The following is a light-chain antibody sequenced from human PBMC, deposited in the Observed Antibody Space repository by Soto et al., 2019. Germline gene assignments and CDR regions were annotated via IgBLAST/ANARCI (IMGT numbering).Light chain of an antibody. CDR3: QKYNNWTPIT. J-gene: IGKJ5*01. Sequence: EIVLTQSPGTLSLSPGERATLSCRASQSVSSSYLAWYQQKPGQAPRLLIYGASTRATGIPDRFSGSGSGTEFTLTISSLQSEDFAVYFCQKYNNWTPITFGQGTRVEIK. CDR2: GAS. CDR1: QSVSSSY. V-gene: IGKV3-15*01.